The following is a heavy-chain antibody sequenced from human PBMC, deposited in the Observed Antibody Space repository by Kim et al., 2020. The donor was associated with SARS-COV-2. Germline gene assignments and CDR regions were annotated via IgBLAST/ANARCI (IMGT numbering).Heavy chain of an antibody. D-gene: IGHD6-13*01. CDR3: ARAWSKDGIAAAGWGGYGMDV. CDR2: IYPGDSDT. J-gene: IGHJ6*02. CDR1: GYSFTSYW. V-gene: IGHV5-51*01. Sequence: GESLKISCKGSGYSFTSYWIGWVRQMPGKGLEWMGIIYPGDSDTRYSPSFQGQVTISADKSISTAYLQWSSLKASDTAMYYCARAWSKDGIAAAGWGGYGMDVWGQGTTVTVSS.